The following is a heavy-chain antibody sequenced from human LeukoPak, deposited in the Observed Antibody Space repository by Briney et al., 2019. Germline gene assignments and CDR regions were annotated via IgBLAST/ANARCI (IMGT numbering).Heavy chain of an antibody. J-gene: IGHJ4*02. V-gene: IGHV4-38-2*02. CDR1: GYSISSGYY. CDR3: AIPGVYYDSSGYPSPITPPDY. Sequence: SETLSLTCTVSGYSISSGYYWGWIRQPPGKGLEWIGSIYHSGSTYYNPSLKSRVTISVDTSKNQFSLKLSSVTAADTAVYYCAIPGVYYDSSGYPSPITPPDYWGQGTLVTVSS. CDR2: IYHSGST. D-gene: IGHD3-22*01.